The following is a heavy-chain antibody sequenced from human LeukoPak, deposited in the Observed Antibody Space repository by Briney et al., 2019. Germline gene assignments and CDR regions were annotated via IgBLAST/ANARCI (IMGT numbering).Heavy chain of an antibody. V-gene: IGHV1-8*01. J-gene: IGHJ4*02. CDR2: MNSNSDNA. D-gene: IGHD1-14*01. CDR3: ARRTGNHYGPFDY. Sequence: ASVKVSCKASGYPFTSYDINWVRQATGQGLEWMGWMNSNSDNAGYTEKFQGRVTITRNTSISTVYMELSSLRSEDTAVYFCARRTGNHYGPFDYGRQGTLVTVSS. CDR1: GYPFTSYD.